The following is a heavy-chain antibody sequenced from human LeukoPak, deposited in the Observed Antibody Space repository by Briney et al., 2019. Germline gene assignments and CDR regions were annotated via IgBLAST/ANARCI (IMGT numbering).Heavy chain of an antibody. D-gene: IGHD5-18*01. V-gene: IGHV3-30*02. CDR1: GFTFSSYG. Sequence: SGGSLRLSCAASGFTFSSYGMHWVRQAPGKGLEWVAFIRYDGSNKYYADSVKGRFTISRDNSKNTLYLQMNSPRAEDTAVYYCAKDRREQLWLLYFDYWGQGTLVTVSS. J-gene: IGHJ4*01. CDR2: IRYDGSNK. CDR3: AKDRREQLWLLYFDY.